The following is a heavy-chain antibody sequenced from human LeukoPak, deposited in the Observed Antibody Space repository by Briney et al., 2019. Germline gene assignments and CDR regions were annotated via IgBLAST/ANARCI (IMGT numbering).Heavy chain of an antibody. J-gene: IGHJ4*02. D-gene: IGHD1-26*01. Sequence: PGGSLRLSCAASGFPFDDKAMHWVRQAPGKGLEWVAGISRNSDSTGYADSVKGRFTISRDNAKNSLYLQMNTLRAGDMALYYCVKDIGSGSYRYGGYFDYWGQGTLVTVSS. CDR3: VKDIGSGSYRYGGYFDY. V-gene: IGHV3-9*03. CDR2: ISRNSDST. CDR1: GFPFDDKA.